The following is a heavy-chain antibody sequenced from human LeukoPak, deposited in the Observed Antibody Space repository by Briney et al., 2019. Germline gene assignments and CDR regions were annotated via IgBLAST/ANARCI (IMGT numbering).Heavy chain of an antibody. Sequence: PSETLSLTCTVSGGSISSYYWSWIRQPPGKGLEWIGYIHYSVITNYNPSLKSRVTISVDQSKRQFSLKLSSVAAADTAVYYCARGGQYYYDTLVSMDVWGKGTTVTVSS. CDR3: ARGGQYYYDTLVSMDV. CDR1: GGSISSYY. D-gene: IGHD3-22*01. CDR2: IHYSVIT. V-gene: IGHV4-59*01. J-gene: IGHJ6*03.